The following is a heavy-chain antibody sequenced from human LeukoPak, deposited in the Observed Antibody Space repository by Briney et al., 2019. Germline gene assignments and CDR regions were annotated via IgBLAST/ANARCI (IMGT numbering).Heavy chain of an antibody. D-gene: IGHD3-10*01. CDR3: ARPPKGLLWFGELITPDTDNWFDP. Sequence: GSSVKVSCKASGGTFSSYAISWVRQAPGQGLEWMGRINPNSGGTNYAQKFQGRVTMTRDTSISTAYMELSRLRSDDTAVYYCARPPKGLLWFGELITPDTDNWFDPWGQGTLVTVSS. CDR1: GGTFSSYA. CDR2: INPNSGGT. J-gene: IGHJ5*02. V-gene: IGHV1-2*06.